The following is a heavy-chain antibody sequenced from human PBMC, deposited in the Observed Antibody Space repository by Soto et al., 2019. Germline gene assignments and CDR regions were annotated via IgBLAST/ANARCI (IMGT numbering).Heavy chain of an antibody. CDR2: ISFSDNSI. V-gene: IGHV3-11*04. CDR3: AREGFRGSSGWDYYYYYGMDV. J-gene: IGHJ6*02. CDR1: GFSFSDYY. Sequence: GGSLRLSCAASGFSFSDYYMSWIRQAPGKGLEWVSYISFSDNSIYYADSVKGRFTISRDNAMNSLFLQMTSLRVDDTAVYYCAREGFRGSSGWDYYYYYGMDVWGQGTTVTVSS. D-gene: IGHD6-19*01.